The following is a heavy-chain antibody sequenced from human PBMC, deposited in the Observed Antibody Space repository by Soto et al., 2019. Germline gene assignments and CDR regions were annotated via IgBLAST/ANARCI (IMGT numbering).Heavy chain of an antibody. CDR1: GYTFTSYG. J-gene: IGHJ3*02. V-gene: IGHV1-18*01. Sequence: QVQLVQSGAEVKKPGASVKVSCKASGYTFTSYGISWVRQAPGQGLEWMGWISAYNGNTNYAQKLQGRVTMTTDTATSTAYMELRRLISDDTAVYYCARDRIHHFRDAFDIGGQGTMVTVSS. CDR3: ARDRIHHFRDAFDI. D-gene: IGHD2-15*01. CDR2: ISAYNGNT.